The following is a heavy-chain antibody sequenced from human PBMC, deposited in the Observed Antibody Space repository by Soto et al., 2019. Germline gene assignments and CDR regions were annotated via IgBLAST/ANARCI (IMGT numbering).Heavy chain of an antibody. Sequence: SETLSLTCAVYGGSFSGYYWSWIRQPPGKGLEWIGEINHSGSTNYNPSLKSRVTISVDTSKNQFPLKLSSVTAADTAVYYCASLVDGGNYQFDYWGQGTLVTVSS. V-gene: IGHV4-34*01. CDR1: GGSFSGYY. J-gene: IGHJ4*02. CDR3: ASLVDGGNYQFDY. D-gene: IGHD4-4*01. CDR2: INHSGST.